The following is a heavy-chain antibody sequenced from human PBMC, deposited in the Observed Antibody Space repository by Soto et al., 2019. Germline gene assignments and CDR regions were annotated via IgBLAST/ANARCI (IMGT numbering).Heavy chain of an antibody. V-gene: IGHV3-48*02. Sequence: GGSLRLSCAASGFTFSSYSMNWVRQAPGKGLEWVSYISSSSSTIYYADSVKGRFTISRDNAKNSLYLQMNSLRDEDTAVYYCAREPLMVYEGYYYGMDVWGQGTTVTVSS. D-gene: IGHD2-8*01. CDR2: ISSSSSTI. J-gene: IGHJ6*02. CDR1: GFTFSSYS. CDR3: AREPLMVYEGYYYGMDV.